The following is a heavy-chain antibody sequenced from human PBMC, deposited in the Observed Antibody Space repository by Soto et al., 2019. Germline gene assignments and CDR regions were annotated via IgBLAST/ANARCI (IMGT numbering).Heavy chain of an antibody. CDR3: ARQDATRVYYAFWSGFTVDQ. V-gene: IGHV4-39*01. J-gene: IGHJ4*02. Sequence: SETLSLTCTVYGCSISSSSYYWCWILHSPGKGLEWIGSIYYAGDTQYNPSLKSRVTLSVDRSNNQFSLKVTSVTAADTAVYYCARQDATRVYYAFWSGFTVDQWGQGTLVTVDS. D-gene: IGHD3-3*01. CDR2: IYYAGDT. CDR1: GCSISSSSYY.